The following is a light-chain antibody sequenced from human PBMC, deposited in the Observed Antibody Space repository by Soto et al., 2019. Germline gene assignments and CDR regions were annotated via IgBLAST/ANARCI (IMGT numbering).Light chain of an antibody. CDR1: ISDVSGYNF. J-gene: IGLJ1*01. CDR3: SSYTSSNTYV. V-gene: IGLV2-14*03. CDR2: DVS. Sequence: QSVLTQPASVSGSPGQSITISCTGTISDVSGYNFVSWYQRYPGKAPKLMIYDVSNRPSGVSNRFSGSKSGNTASLTISGLQAEDEADYYCSSYTSSNTYVFGAGTKVTVL.